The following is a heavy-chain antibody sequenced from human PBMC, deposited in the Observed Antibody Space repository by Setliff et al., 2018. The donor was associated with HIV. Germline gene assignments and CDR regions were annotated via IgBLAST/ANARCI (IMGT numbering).Heavy chain of an antibody. V-gene: IGHV4-34*01. J-gene: IGHJ6*03. CDR1: GASITGPSYS. CDR2: INHSGST. Sequence: SETLSLTCTVSGASITGPSYSWGWIRQPPGKGLEWIGEINHSGSTNYNPSLKSRVTISVDTSKNQFSLRLSSVTAADTAVYYCARAYYYYYMDVWGKGTTVTVSS. CDR3: ARAYYYYYMDV.